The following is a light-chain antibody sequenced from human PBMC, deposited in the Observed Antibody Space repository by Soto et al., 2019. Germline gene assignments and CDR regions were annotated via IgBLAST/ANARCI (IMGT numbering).Light chain of an antibody. CDR1: SSDVGGYNY. CDR3: SSYAASDSFVV. Sequence: QSALTQPPSASRSPGQSVTISCTGTSSDVGGYNYVSWYQHHPDKAPKLIIYEVYKRPSGVPDRFSGSKSGNTASLTVSGLQAEDEAEYYCSSYAASDSFVVFGGGTKLTVL. J-gene: IGLJ2*01. CDR2: EVY. V-gene: IGLV2-8*02.